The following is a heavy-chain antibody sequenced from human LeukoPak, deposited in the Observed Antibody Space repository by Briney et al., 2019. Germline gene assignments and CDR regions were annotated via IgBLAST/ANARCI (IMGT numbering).Heavy chain of an antibody. J-gene: IGHJ4*02. Sequence: GGSLRLSCAASGFTFSSYAMSWVRQAPGKGLEWVSAISGSGDSTYYADSVKGRFTISRDNSKNTLYLQMNSVRAEDTAVYYCAKGSIAAAGKPYWGQGTLVTVSS. CDR1: GFTFSSYA. V-gene: IGHV3-23*01. CDR3: AKGSIAAAGKPY. D-gene: IGHD6-13*01. CDR2: ISGSGDST.